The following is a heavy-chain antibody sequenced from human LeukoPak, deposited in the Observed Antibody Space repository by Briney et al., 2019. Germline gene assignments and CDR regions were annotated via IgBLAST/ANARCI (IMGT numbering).Heavy chain of an antibody. CDR2: ISRDSNII. Sequence: GGSLRLSCAASGFIFSRDSMNWVRQAPGKGLERISYISRDSNIIFYADSVRGRFTISRDNAKNSLYLQMNSLRAEDTAVYYCVRDNPRCCGVVPANIDDFWGQGTLVTVSS. CDR3: VRDNPRCCGVVPANIDDF. CDR1: GFIFSRDS. D-gene: IGHD2-15*01. V-gene: IGHV3-48*01. J-gene: IGHJ4*02.